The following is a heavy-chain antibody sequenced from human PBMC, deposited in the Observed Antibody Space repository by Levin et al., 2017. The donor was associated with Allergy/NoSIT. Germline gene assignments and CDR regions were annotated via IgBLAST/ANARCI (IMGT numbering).Heavy chain of an antibody. D-gene: IGHD5-18*01. Sequence: GESLKISCAASGFTFSNAWMSWVRQAPGKGLEWVGRIKSKTDGGTTDYAAPVKGRFTISRDDSKNTLYLQMNSLKTEDTAVYYCTTDSVGYSYGSFDYWGQGTLVTVSS. CDR3: TTDSVGYSYGSFDY. J-gene: IGHJ4*02. CDR1: GFTFSNAW. V-gene: IGHV3-15*01. CDR2: IKSKTDGGTT.